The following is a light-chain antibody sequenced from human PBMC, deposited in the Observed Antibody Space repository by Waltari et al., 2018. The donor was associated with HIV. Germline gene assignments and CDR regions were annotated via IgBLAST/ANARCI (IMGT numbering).Light chain of an antibody. V-gene: IGLV10-54*04. J-gene: IGLJ2*01. Sequence: QAGLTQPPSVSKALRQTATLTCTGNSSNVGNQGAAWLQQHQGHPPKLLSYRNNNRPSGISERFSASRSGNIASLNITGLQPEDESDYYCSAWDSSLGEWVFGGVTKLTVL. CDR1: SSNVGNQG. CDR2: RNN. CDR3: SAWDSSLGEWV.